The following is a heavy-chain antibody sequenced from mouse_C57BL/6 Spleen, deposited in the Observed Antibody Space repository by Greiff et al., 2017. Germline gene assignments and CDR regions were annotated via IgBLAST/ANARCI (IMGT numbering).Heavy chain of an antibody. V-gene: IGHV1-63*01. J-gene: IGHJ1*03. Sequence: VHLVESGAELVRPGTSVKMSCKASGYTFTNYWIGWAKQRPGHGLEWIGDIYPGGGYTNYNEKFKGKATLTADKSSSTAYMQFSSLTSEDSAIYYCARQGNDWYFDVWGTGTTVTVSS. CDR3: ARQGNDWYFDV. D-gene: IGHD2-1*01. CDR1: GYTFTNYW. CDR2: IYPGGGYT.